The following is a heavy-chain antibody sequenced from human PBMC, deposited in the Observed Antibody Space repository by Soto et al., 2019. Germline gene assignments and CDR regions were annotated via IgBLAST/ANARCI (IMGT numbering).Heavy chain of an antibody. D-gene: IGHD6-13*01. CDR3: ARGRHSSSWYYYYGMDV. CDR1: GFTFSSYA. V-gene: IGHV3-30*04. Sequence: GGSLRLSCAASGFTFSSYAMHWVRQAPGKGLEWVAVISYDGSNKYYADSVKGRFTISRDNSKNTLYLQMNSLRAEDTAVYYCARGRHSSSWYYYYGMDVWGQGTTVTVSS. CDR2: ISYDGSNK. J-gene: IGHJ6*02.